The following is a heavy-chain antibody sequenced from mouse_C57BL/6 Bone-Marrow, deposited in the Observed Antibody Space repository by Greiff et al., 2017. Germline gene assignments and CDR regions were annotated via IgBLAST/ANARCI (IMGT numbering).Heavy chain of an antibody. CDR3: ARQRGSYYSNYFDV. D-gene: IGHD2-5*01. V-gene: IGHV5-6*01. Sequence: EVQGVESGGDLVKPGGSLKLSCAASGFTFSSYGMSWVRQTPDKRLEWVATISSGGSYTYYPDSVKGRFTISRDNAKNTLYLQMSSLKSEDPAMYYCARQRGSYYSNYFDVWGTGTTVTVSA. J-gene: IGHJ1*03. CDR1: GFTFSSYG. CDR2: ISSGGSYT.